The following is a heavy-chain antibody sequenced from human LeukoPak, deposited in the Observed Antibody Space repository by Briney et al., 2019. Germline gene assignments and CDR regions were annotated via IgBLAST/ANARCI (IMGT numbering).Heavy chain of an antibody. CDR1: GYTFNSHY. V-gene: IGHV1-2*02. CDR3: ARDGAALWFGELNSAYGMDV. CDR2: INPNSDDT. Sequence: ASVKVSCKASGYTFNSHYVHWVRQAPGQGLEWMGWINPNSDDTNYAQKFQDRVTMTRDTSISTVYMELSRLRSDDTAVYYCARDGAALWFGELNSAYGMDVWGQGTTVTVSS. D-gene: IGHD3-10*01. J-gene: IGHJ6*02.